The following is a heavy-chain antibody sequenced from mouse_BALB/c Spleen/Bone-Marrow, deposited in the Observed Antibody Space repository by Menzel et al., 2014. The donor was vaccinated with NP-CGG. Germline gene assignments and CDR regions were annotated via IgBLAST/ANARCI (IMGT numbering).Heavy chain of an antibody. CDR2: IFPVSVNN. Sequence: VQLQQSGPELVKPGASVKISCKASGYRFTSYYIHWVKQRPGQGLEWIGWIFPVSVNNKYNEKFKGKATLTADTSSSTAYMQLSSLTSEDSAVYFCARGKDAMHYWGQGTSVTVSS. CDR3: ARGKDAMHY. CDR1: GYRFTSYY. J-gene: IGHJ4*01. V-gene: IGHV1-66*01.